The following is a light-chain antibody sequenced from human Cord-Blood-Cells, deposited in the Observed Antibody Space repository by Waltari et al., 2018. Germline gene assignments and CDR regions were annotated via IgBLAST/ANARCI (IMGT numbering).Light chain of an antibody. V-gene: IGLV2-14*01. Sequence: QSALTQPASLPGSPGQSITISCTGTSSERGGSNYVSWYLQHPGKAPKRMIYDVSNRPSGVSNRFSGSKAGNTASLTISGLQAEDEADYYCSSYTSSSTYVFGTGTKVTVL. J-gene: IGLJ1*01. CDR3: SSYTSSSTYV. CDR1: SSERGGSNY. CDR2: DVS.